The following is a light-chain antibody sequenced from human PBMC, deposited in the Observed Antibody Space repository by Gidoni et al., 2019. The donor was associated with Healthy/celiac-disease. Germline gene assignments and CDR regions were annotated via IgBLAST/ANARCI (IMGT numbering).Light chain of an antibody. V-gene: IGKV3-20*01. Sequence: ESVLTQSPGTLSLSPGERATLSCRASQSVSSRYLAWYQQKPGQAPRLLIYGASSRATCIPDRFSGSGSGTDFTLTISRLEPEDFAVYYCQQYGTSPPGLTFGGGTKVEIK. J-gene: IGKJ4*01. CDR3: QQYGTSPPGLT. CDR1: QSVSSRY. CDR2: GAS.